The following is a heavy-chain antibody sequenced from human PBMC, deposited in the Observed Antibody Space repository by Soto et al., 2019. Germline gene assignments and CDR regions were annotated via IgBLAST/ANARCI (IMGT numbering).Heavy chain of an antibody. CDR2: ISWNSGSI. V-gene: IGHV3-9*01. Sequence: GGSLRLSCAASGFTFDDYAMHWVRQAPGKGLEWVSGISWNSGSIGYADSVKGRFTISRDNAKNSLYLQMNSLRAEDTALYYCAKDIEGQQLATDYWGQGTLVTVSS. D-gene: IGHD6-13*01. J-gene: IGHJ4*02. CDR1: GFTFDDYA. CDR3: AKDIEGQQLATDY.